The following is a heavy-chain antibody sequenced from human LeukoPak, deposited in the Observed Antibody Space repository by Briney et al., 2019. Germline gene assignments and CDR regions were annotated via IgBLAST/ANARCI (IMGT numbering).Heavy chain of an antibody. D-gene: IGHD2-2*01. CDR3: ARSPYCSSTSCSNDAFDI. CDR1: GYTFTSYG. V-gene: IGHV1-2*02. CDR2: INPNSGGT. Sequence: ASVKVSCKASGYTFTSYGISWVRQAPGQGLEWMGWINPNSGGTNYAQKFQGRVTMTRDTSISTAYMELNRLRSDDTAVYYCARSPYCSSTSCSNDAFDIWGQGTMVTVSS. J-gene: IGHJ3*02.